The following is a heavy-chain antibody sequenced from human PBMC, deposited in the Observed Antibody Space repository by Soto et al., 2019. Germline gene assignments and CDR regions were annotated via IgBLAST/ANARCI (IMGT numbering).Heavy chain of an antibody. CDR2: IGGSGGSI. CDR3: ARDLAWAFDS. D-gene: IGHD1-26*01. J-gene: IGHJ4*02. V-gene: IGHV3-48*02. CDR1: GFTFSTFS. Sequence: GGSLILSCAASGFTFSTFSMNWVRQAPGKGPEWLSYIGGSGGSISYADSVKGRFTISRDNGKNTLYLQMSSLRDEDTAVYYCARDLAWAFDSWGQGALVTVSS.